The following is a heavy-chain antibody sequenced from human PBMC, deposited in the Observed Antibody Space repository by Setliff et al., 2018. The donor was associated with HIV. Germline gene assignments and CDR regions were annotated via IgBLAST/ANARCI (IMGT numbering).Heavy chain of an antibody. V-gene: IGHV4-34*01. CDR2: INHSGST. CDR1: GGSFSGYY. Sequence: PSETLSLTCAVYGGSFSGYYWNWIRQPPGKGLEWIGEINHSGSTNYNPSLKSRVIISEDTSRDQFFLRLTSVTADDTGIYYCARGPPFAYWGQGLLVTVSS. J-gene: IGHJ4*02. CDR3: ARGPPFAY.